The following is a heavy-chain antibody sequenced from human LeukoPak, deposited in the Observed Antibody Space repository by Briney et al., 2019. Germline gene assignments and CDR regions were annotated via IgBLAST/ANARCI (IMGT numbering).Heavy chain of an antibody. CDR1: GGTFSSYA. V-gene: IGHV1-69*01. D-gene: IGHD5-18*01. Sequence: ASLKGSCKASGGTFSSYAISRVRQAPGQRLEWMGGIIPIFGTANYAQKFQGRVTITADESASTAYMELSSLRSEDTAVYYCASADTVMVPFDYWGQGTLVTVSS. J-gene: IGHJ4*02. CDR2: IIPIFGTA. CDR3: ASADTVMVPFDY.